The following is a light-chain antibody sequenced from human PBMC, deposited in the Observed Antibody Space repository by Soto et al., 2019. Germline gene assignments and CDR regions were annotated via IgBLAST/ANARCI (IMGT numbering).Light chain of an antibody. V-gene: IGKV1D-13*01. Sequence: IQMTQSPSSLSASVGDRVTITCRASQSISSYLNWYQQKPGRAPKLLIYDASSLESGVPSRFSGSGSGTDFTLTISSLQPEDFATYYCQQFNNYPLTFGGGTKVDIK. J-gene: IGKJ4*01. CDR2: DAS. CDR3: QQFNNYPLT. CDR1: QSISSY.